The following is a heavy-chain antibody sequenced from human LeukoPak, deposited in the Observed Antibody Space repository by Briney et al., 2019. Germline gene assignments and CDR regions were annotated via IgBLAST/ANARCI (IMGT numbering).Heavy chain of an antibody. J-gene: IGHJ4*02. V-gene: IGHV1-69*13. CDR1: GGTFSSYA. CDR2: IIPIFGTA. CDR3: ARGILEILYYRDYARPKYYFDY. Sequence: SVKVSCKASGGTFSSYAISWVRQAPGQGLEWMGGIIPIFGTANYAQKFQGRVTITADESTSTAYMELSSLRSEDTAVYYCARGILEILYYRDYARPKYYFDYWGQGTLVTVSS. D-gene: IGHD2-8*01.